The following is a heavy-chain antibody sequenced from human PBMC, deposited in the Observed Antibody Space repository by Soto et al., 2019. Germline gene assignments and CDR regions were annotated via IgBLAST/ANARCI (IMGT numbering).Heavy chain of an antibody. CDR1: GYTFTGYY. CDR2: INPNSGGT. J-gene: IGHJ5*02. Sequence: ASVKVSCKASGYTFTGYYMHWVRQAPGQGLEWMGWINPNSGGTNYAQKFQGWVTMTRDTSISTAYMELSRLRSDDTAVYYCARAKDIVRSWLDLWGQGTLVTVSS. CDR3: ARAKDIVRSWLDL. V-gene: IGHV1-2*04. D-gene: IGHD2-15*01.